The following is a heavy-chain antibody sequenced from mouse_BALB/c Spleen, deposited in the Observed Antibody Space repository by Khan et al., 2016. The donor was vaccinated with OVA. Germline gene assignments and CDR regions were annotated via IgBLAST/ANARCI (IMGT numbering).Heavy chain of an antibody. CDR1: GYSITSGYG. J-gene: IGHJ2*01. Sequence: EVQLQESGPGLVKPSQSLSLTCTVTGYSITSGYGWNWIRQFPGNKLEWMGYISYSGSTNYNPSLKSRISITRDTSKNQFFLQFNSMTTEDTATYDCARTARIKYWGQGTTLTVSS. CDR2: ISYSGST. V-gene: IGHV3-2*02. CDR3: ARTARIKY. D-gene: IGHD1-2*01.